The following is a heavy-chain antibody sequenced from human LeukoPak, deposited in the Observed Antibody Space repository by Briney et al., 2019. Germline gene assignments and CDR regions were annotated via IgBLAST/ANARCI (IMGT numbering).Heavy chain of an antibody. CDR1: GGSFSGYY. CDR2: INHSGST. Sequence: PSETLSLTCAVYGGSFSGYYWSWIRQPPGKWLEWIGEINHSGSTNYNPSLKSRVTISVDTSKNQFALKLSSVTAADTAVSYDATGRQDYIWASYPPYYSDYWGQGTLVTVSS. V-gene: IGHV4-34*01. CDR3: ATGRQDYIWASYPPYYSDY. J-gene: IGHJ4*02. D-gene: IGHD3-16*02.